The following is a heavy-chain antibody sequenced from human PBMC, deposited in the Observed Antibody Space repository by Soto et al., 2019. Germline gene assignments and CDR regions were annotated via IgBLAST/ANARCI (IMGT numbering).Heavy chain of an antibody. CDR3: ARLPKYYDFWSGYGIRGGMDV. D-gene: IGHD3-3*01. CDR2: IYPGDSDT. CDR1: VYSFTSYW. Sequence: GESLKISCKGSVYSFTSYWIGWVRQMPGKGLEWMGIIYPGDSDTRYSPSFQGQVTISADKSISTAYLQWSSLKASDTAMYYCARLPKYYDFWSGYGIRGGMDVWGQGTTVTVSS. J-gene: IGHJ6*02. V-gene: IGHV5-51*01.